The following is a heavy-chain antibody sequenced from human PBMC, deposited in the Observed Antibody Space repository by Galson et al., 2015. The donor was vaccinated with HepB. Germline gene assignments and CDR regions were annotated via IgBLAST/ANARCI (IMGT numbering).Heavy chain of an antibody. V-gene: IGHV3-74*01. D-gene: IGHD6-19*01. Sequence: SLRLSCATSGFIFRKYWMHWVRQVPGKGLVWVSRIKGDGSRISYADSVKGRFAISRDNAKNMLYLQMNSLRAVDTAVYYCVRDSSGLDFWGQGALVTVSS. CDR1: GFIFRKYW. CDR3: VRDSSGLDF. CDR2: IKGDGSRI. J-gene: IGHJ4*02.